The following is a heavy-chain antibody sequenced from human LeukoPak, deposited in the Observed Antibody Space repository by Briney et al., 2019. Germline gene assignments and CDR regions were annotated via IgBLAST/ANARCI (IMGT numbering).Heavy chain of an antibody. J-gene: IGHJ4*02. CDR2: INHSGST. CDR1: GGSFSGYY. D-gene: IGHD6-19*01. Sequence: PSETLSLTCAVYGGSFSGYYWSWIRQPPGKGLEWIGEINHSGSTNYNPSLKSRVTISVDTSKNQFSLKLSSVTAADTAVYYCARDLEVAGPFDYWGQGTLVTVSS. CDR3: ARDLEVAGPFDY. V-gene: IGHV4-34*01.